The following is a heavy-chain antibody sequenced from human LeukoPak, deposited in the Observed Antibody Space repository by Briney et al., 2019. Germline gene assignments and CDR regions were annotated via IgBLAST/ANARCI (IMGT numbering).Heavy chain of an antibody. CDR1: GFTFSRYS. CDR3: ARDYHRNYGSVSYYKSQDY. V-gene: IGHV3-48*02. Sequence: GGSLRLSCAASGFTFSRYSMNGVRQAPGKGLEWVSYISSSSSTIYYADSVKGRFTISRDNAKNSLYLQMNSLRDEDTAVYYCARDYHRNYGSVSYYKSQDYWGQGTLVTVSS. D-gene: IGHD3-10*01. J-gene: IGHJ4*02. CDR2: ISSSSSTI.